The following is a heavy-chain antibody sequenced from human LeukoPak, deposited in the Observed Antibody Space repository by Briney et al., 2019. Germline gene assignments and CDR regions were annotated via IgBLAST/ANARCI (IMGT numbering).Heavy chain of an antibody. CDR1: VHTFTVYY. Sequence: ASVKVSCKASVHTFTVYYMHWVRQAPGQGLEWMRWINPNSGGTNYAQKFQGRVTITRDTSISTAYMELSRLRSDDTAVYYCAREIGLYSSDYWGQGTLVTVSS. CDR2: INPNSGGT. CDR3: AREIGLYSSDY. V-gene: IGHV1-2*02. D-gene: IGHD3-22*01. J-gene: IGHJ4*02.